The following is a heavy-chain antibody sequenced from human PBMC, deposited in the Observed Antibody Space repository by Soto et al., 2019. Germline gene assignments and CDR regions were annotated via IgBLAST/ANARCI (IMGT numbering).Heavy chain of an antibody. CDR3: AGLATGYSSSWYEYYYYGMDV. J-gene: IGHJ6*02. Sequence: QVQLQESGPGLVKPSGTLSLTCAVSGGSISSSNWWSWVRQPPGKGLEWIGEIYHSGSTNYNPSLKSRVTISVDKSKNQFSLKLSSVTAADTAVYYRAGLATGYSSSWYEYYYYGMDVWGQGTTVTVSS. CDR1: GGSISSSNW. D-gene: IGHD6-13*01. CDR2: IYHSGST. V-gene: IGHV4-4*02.